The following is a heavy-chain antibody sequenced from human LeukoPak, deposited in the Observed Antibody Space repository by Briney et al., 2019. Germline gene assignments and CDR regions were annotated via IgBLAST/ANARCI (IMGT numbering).Heavy chain of an antibody. D-gene: IGHD1-26*01. Sequence: PSETLSLTCAVSGGSISSSNWWSWVRQPPGKGLEWIGEIYHSGSTNYNPSLKSRVTISVDKSKNQFSLKLSSVTAADTAVYYCARRGYAGATTPDYWGQGTLVTASS. CDR3: ARRGYAGATTPDY. CDR2: IYHSGST. CDR1: GGSISSSNW. V-gene: IGHV4-4*02. J-gene: IGHJ4*02.